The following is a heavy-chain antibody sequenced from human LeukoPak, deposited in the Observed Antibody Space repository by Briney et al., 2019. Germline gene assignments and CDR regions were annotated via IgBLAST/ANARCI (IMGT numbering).Heavy chain of an antibody. Sequence: GGSLRLSCAASGFTFSSYGMHWVRQAPGKGLEWVAVISYDGSNKYYADSVKGRFTISRDNSKNTLYPQMNSLRAEDTAVYYCANGYNYWYFDLWGRGTLVTVSS. CDR3: ANGYNYWYFDL. V-gene: IGHV3-30*18. J-gene: IGHJ2*01. CDR2: ISYDGSNK. D-gene: IGHD1-1*01. CDR1: GFTFSSYG.